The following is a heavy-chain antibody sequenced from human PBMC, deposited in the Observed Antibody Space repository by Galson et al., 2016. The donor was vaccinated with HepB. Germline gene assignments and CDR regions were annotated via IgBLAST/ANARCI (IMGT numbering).Heavy chain of an antibody. Sequence: SLRLSCAASGIIFSSYAMSWVRQAPGKGLEWVSTVSNSGGRTYYADSVKGRFTISRDNSKNTLYLQMNSLRAEDTAIYFCANERWLQSATFDFWGQGTLVTVSS. CDR3: ANERWLQSATFDF. CDR1: GIIFSSYA. J-gene: IGHJ4*02. CDR2: VSNSGGRT. D-gene: IGHD5-24*01. V-gene: IGHV3-23*01.